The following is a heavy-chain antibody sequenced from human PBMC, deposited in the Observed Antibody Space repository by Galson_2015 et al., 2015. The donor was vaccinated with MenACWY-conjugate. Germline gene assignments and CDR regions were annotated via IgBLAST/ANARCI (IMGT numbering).Heavy chain of an antibody. CDR1: GFTFSHYG. CDR3: AKARAMTKSGVVILPSGNDY. J-gene: IGHJ4*02. D-gene: IGHD3-3*01. V-gene: IGHV3-30*18. Sequence: SLRLSCAASGFTFSHYGMHWVRQAPGKGLEWVAVISFDGSEQYYVDSVKGRFTISRDNSKNTLYLQMNSLRAEDTAVYFCAKARAMTKSGVVILPSGNDYWGRGILVAVSS. CDR2: ISFDGSEQ.